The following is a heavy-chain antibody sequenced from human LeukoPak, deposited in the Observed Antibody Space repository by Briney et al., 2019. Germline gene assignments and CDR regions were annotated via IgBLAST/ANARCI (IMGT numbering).Heavy chain of an antibody. Sequence: PGGSLRLSCAASGFTVSRNSYMNWVREAPGRGLNGVSVINSAGSTYYADSVKGRFTISRANSKNTVYRQMNSLRPEETAVYYCARGDGFGGVWYYFDCWGQGTLVTVSS. CDR2: INSAGST. J-gene: IGHJ4*02. CDR3: ARGDGFGGVWYYFDC. D-gene: IGHD5-24*01. V-gene: IGHV3-53*01. CDR1: GFTVSRNSY.